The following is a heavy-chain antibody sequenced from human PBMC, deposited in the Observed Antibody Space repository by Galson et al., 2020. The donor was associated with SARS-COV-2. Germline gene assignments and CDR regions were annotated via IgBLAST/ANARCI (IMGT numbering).Heavy chain of an antibody. Sequence: SETLSPSCLVTGRCISRGRDVWSWFRQPAGRGLERIGPAHRSGNTNYNPSLTTRVTISVDTSKNHFPLRLNPVTAADTAVYYCARGAQFNSAWGPLWGQGTMVTVSS. V-gene: IGHV4-61*02. CDR3: ARGAQFNSAWGPL. D-gene: IGHD1-26*01. J-gene: IGHJ3*01. CDR2: AHRSGNT. CDR1: GRCISRGRDV.